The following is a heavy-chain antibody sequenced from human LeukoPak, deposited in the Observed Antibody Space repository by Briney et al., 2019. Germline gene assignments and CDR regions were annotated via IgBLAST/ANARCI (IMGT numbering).Heavy chain of an antibody. CDR1: GYSFTSYR. CDR3: ARLPGLLWFGESPAAWFDP. J-gene: IGHJ5*02. CDR2: IYPGDSDT. Sequence: GESLKISCKGSGYSFTSYRIGWVRQMPGKGLEWMGIIYPGDSDTRYSPSFQGQVTISADKSISTAYLQWSSLKASDTAMYYCARLPGLLWFGESPAAWFDPWGQGTLVTVSS. V-gene: IGHV5-51*01. D-gene: IGHD3-10*01.